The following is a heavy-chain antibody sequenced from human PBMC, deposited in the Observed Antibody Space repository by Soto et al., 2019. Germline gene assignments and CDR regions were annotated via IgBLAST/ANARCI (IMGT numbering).Heavy chain of an antibody. CDR1: GFTFSSYG. CDR2: IWYDGSNK. CDR3: ARGRMVLGMDV. Sequence: GGSLRLSCAASGFTFSSYGMHWVRQAPGKGLEWVAVIWYDGSNKYYADSVKGRFTISRGNSKNTLYLQMNSLRAEDTAVYYCARGRMVLGMDVWGQGTTVTVSS. D-gene: IGHD2-8*01. V-gene: IGHV3-33*01. J-gene: IGHJ6*02.